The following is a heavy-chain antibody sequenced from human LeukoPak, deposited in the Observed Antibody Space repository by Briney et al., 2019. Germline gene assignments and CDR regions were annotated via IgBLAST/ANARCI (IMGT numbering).Heavy chain of an antibody. J-gene: IGHJ4*02. CDR2: ISSSSSYI. Sequence: GGSLRLSCAAAGFTVISNYMSWVRQAPGKGLEWVSSISSSSSYIYYADSVKGRFTISRDNAKNSLYLQMNSLRAEDTAVYYCAREYYYDSSGYYAPDHFDYWGQGTLVTVSS. D-gene: IGHD3-22*01. CDR1: GFTVISNY. CDR3: AREYYYDSSGYYAPDHFDY. V-gene: IGHV3-21*01.